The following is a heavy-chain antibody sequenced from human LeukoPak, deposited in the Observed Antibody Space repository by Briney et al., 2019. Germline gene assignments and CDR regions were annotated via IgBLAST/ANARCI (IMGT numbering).Heavy chain of an antibody. CDR2: IIPIFGTA. CDR3: AFGVVTPDAFDI. CDR1: GGTFSSYA. D-gene: IGHD3-3*01. J-gene: IGHJ3*02. V-gene: IGHV1-69*05. Sequence: SVKVSRKASGGTFSSYAISWVRQAPGQGLEWMGGIIPIFGTANYAQKFQGRVTITTDESTSTAYMELSSLRSEDTAVYYCAFGVVTPDAFDIWGQGTMVTVSS.